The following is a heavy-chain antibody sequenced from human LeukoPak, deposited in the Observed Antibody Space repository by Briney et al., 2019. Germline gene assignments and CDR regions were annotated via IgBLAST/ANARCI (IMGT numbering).Heavy chain of an antibody. CDR1: GFTFNDYY. D-gene: IGHD2-8*01. CDR2: ISDRGTST. CDR3: TRGGASTSYYWFY. Sequence: PGGSLRLSCAASGFTFNDYYMTWIRQAPGKGLEWVSYISDRGTSTYYADSVKGRFTVSRDNAKNALFLQMNSLRAEDTAVYYCTRGGASTSYYWFYWGQGTLVTVSS. V-gene: IGHV3-11*01. J-gene: IGHJ4*02.